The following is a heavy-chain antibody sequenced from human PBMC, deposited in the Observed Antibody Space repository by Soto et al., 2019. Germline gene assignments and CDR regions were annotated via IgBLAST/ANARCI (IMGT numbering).Heavy chain of an antibody. D-gene: IGHD1-1*01. CDR2: INHSGST. CDR1: GGSFSGYY. V-gene: IGHV4-34*01. J-gene: IGHJ6*02. Sequence: SETLSLTCAVYGGSFSGYYWSWIRQPPGKGLEWIGEINHSGSTNYNPSLKSRVAISVDTSKNQFSLKLSSVTAADTAVYYCARGLEIFLYGMDVWGQGTTVTVSS. CDR3: ARGLEIFLYGMDV.